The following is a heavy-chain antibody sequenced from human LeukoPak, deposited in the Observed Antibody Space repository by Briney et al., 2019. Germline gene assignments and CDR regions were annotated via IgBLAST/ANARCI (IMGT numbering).Heavy chain of an antibody. CDR1: GNSFTSYW. J-gene: IGHJ3*02. D-gene: IGHD3-16*02. CDR2: IFPGDSDT. Sequence: GESLKISCKTSGNSFTSYWFSWVRQVPGKGLEWMGIIFPGDSDTRYSPSFQGQVTISADKSISTTFLQWSSLKASDTAMYYCARPNKGYDYVWGTYRYDAFDIWGQGTMVTVSS. V-gene: IGHV5-51*01. CDR3: ARPNKGYDYVWGTYRYDAFDI.